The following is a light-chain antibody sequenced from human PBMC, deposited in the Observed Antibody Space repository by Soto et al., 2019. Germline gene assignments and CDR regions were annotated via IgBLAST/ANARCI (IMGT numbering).Light chain of an antibody. V-gene: IGKV1-6*01. J-gene: IGKJ1*01. Sequence: IQLTQSPSTLSASVGDSVTTTCRASQGIRNDLGWYQQKPGKAPKLLIYAASSLQSGVPSRFSGSASGTDFTLTISSLQPEDFATYYCQQYYTYWHMFGQGTKVDIK. CDR1: QGIRND. CDR2: AAS. CDR3: QQYYTYWHM.